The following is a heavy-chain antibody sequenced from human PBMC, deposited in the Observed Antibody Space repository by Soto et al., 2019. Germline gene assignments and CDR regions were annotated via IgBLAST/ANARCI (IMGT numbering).Heavy chain of an antibody. CDR2: IDPSDSYT. J-gene: IGHJ4*02. CDR1: GYSFTSYW. V-gene: IGHV5-10-1*01. Sequence: GESLKISCKGSGYSFTSYWISWVRQMPGKSLEWMGRIDPSDSYTNYSPSFQGHVTISADKSISTAYLQWSSLKASDTAMYYCARNSQYCSSTSCSPNDFDYWGQGTLVTVSS. D-gene: IGHD2-2*01. CDR3: ARNSQYCSSTSCSPNDFDY.